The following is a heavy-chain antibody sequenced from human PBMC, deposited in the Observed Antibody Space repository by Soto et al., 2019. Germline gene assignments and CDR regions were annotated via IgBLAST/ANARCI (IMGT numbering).Heavy chain of an antibody. V-gene: IGHV5-51*01. CDR1: GYSFTSYW. D-gene: IGHD4-4*01. J-gene: IGHJ6*02. CDR2: IYPGDSDT. Sequence: PGESLKISCKGSGYSFTSYWIGWVRQMPWKGLEWMGIIYPGDSDTRYSPSFQGQVTISADKSISTAYLQWSSLKASDTAMYYCARLFGALTTRTYYYGMDVWGQGTTVTVYS. CDR3: ARLFGALTTRTYYYGMDV.